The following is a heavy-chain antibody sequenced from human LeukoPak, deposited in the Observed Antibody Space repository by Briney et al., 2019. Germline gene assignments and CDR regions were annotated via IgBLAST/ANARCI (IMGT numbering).Heavy chain of an antibody. CDR2: INPSGGST. D-gene: IGHD5-18*01. CDR3: ARVDTAMVKGANWFDP. J-gene: IGHJ5*02. V-gene: IGHV1-46*01. Sequence: ASVKVSCKASGYTFTSYYMHWVRQAPGQGLEWMGIINPSGGSTSYAQKFQGRVTMTRDTSISTAYMELSRLRSDDTAVYYCARVDTAMVKGANWFDPWGQGTLVTVSS. CDR1: GYTFTSYY.